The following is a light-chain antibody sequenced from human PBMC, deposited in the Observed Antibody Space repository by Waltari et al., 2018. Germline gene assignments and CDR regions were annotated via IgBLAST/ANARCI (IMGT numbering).Light chain of an antibody. CDR3: QQRSHWPPEYA. J-gene: IGKJ2*01. CDR1: QSVFTS. V-gene: IGKV3-11*01. CDR2: GAS. Sequence: EIVLTQSPATLSLSPGERATLSCRASQSVFTSLAWYQQKPSQAPRLRIYGASSRATGIPARFSGSGSGTDFTVAVSSLETEEFAVYYCQQRSHWPPEYAFGQGTKLEIK.